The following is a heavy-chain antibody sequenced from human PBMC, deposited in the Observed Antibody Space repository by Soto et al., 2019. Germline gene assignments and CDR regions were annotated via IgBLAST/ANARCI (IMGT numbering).Heavy chain of an antibody. CDR1: GFTFSSYG. CDR2: ISYDGRNK. V-gene: IGHV3-30*03. CDR3: ARATESSVYYYLDY. Sequence: QVQLVESGGGVVQPGRSLRLSCAASGFTFSSYGMYWVRQAPGKGLEWVAVISYDGRNKYYADSVKGRFTISRDNSKNRLDLEMNSLRAEGTAVYYVARATESSVYYYLDYWGQGTLVTVSA. D-gene: IGHD3-22*01. J-gene: IGHJ4*02.